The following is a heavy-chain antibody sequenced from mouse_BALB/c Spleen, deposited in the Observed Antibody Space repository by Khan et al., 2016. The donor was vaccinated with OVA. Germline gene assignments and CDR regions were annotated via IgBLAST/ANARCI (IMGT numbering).Heavy chain of an antibody. CDR1: GYSFTGYF. Sequence: VQLQQPGPDLVKPGASVKISCKASGYSFTGYFMYWVKQSHGKSLEWIGRVNPNNGGATYNQKFKDKAILTVDKSSTTAYMELRSLTSEDSAVYDCTRDAMDYWGQGTSVTVSS. CDR2: VNPNNGGA. CDR3: TRDAMDY. J-gene: IGHJ4*01. V-gene: IGHV1-26*01.